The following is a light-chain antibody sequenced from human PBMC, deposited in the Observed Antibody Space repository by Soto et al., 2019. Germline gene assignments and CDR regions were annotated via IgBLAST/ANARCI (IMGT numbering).Light chain of an antibody. Sequence: DSVMTQTPLSLPVTPGEPASISCRSNQSLWDSDDGNTYLDWFLQKPGQSPQLLIYTLSYRTSGVPDRCSGRGSGADVTLKISGVGAEDVGVYFCLQRIEFPWMFGGGTRVHIK. V-gene: IGKV2-40*01. CDR3: LQRIEFPWM. J-gene: IGKJ4*02. CDR2: TLS. CDR1: QSLWDSDDGNTY.